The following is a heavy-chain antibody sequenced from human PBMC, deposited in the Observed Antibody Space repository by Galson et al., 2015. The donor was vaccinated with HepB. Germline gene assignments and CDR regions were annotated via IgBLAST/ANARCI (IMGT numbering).Heavy chain of an antibody. CDR2: ISGSGGST. CDR1: GFTFSSYA. Sequence: SLRLSCAASGFTFSSYAMSWVRQAPGKGLEWVSAISGSGGSTYYADSVKGRFTISRDNSKNTLDLQMNSLRAEDTAVYYCAKISAFGGSVSGFRLDYGGPRTLVTVSS. V-gene: IGHV3-23*01. J-gene: IGHJ4*02. D-gene: IGHD3-3*02. CDR3: AKISAFGGSVSGFRLDY.